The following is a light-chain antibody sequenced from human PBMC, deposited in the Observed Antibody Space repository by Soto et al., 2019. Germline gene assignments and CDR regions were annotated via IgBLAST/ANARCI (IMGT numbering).Light chain of an antibody. CDR2: GAS. V-gene: IGKV3-20*01. Sequence: MVLTLSLGPLSLSPRATATLSCRARPGVSSSYLVWYQQHPGQAPRLLIYGASSRATGIPDRFSGSGSGTSFSLTIRRLEADDFALYYCLKYGNFLTFGQGTKVDIK. CDR1: PGVSSSY. J-gene: IGKJ1*01. CDR3: LKYGNFLT.